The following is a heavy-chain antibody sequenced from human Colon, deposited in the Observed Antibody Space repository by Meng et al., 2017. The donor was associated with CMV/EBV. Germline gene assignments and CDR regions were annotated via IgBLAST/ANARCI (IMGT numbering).Heavy chain of an antibody. D-gene: IGHD3-10*01. V-gene: IGHV3-74*03. CDR1: GSTPSTFW. CDR3: VMLPPGF. Sequence: ELQMVESGGDLVQRGGSLRLSCAVSGSTPSTFWLDWVRQVPGKGPVWVSRVHSSGSMETYEDSVKGRFTASRDNTKNTFYLQMNSLRDEDTAVYYCVMLPPGFWGQGTLVTVSS. CDR2: VHSSGSME. J-gene: IGHJ4*02.